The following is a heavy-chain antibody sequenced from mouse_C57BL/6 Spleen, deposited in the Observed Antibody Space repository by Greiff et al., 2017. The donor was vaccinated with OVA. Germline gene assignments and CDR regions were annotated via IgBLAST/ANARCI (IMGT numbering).Heavy chain of an antibody. CDR2: IDPSDSET. D-gene: IGHD1-1*01. Sequence: QVQLQQPGAELVRPGSSVKLSCKASGYTFTSYWMHWVKQRPIQGLEWIGNIDPSDSETHYNQKFKDKATLTVDKSSSTAYMQLSSLTSEDSAVYYCARGVDYGSSFYWYFDVWGTGTTVTVSS. V-gene: IGHV1-52*01. CDR3: ARGVDYGSSFYWYFDV. CDR1: GYTFTSYW. J-gene: IGHJ1*03.